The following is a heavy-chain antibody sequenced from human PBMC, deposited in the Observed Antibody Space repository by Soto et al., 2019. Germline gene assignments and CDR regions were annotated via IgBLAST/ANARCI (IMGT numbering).Heavy chain of an antibody. J-gene: IGHJ5*02. V-gene: IGHV4-39*01. CDR2: IYYSGST. CDR1: GGSISSSSYY. Sequence: LSLTCAVSGGSISSSSYYWGWIRQPPGKGLEWMGSIYYSGSTYYNPSLKSRLTISVNTSKNQFSLKLSSVTAADTAVYYCARRGGGSDWFDPWGQGTLVTVSS. CDR3: ARRGGGSDWFDP. D-gene: IGHD1-26*01.